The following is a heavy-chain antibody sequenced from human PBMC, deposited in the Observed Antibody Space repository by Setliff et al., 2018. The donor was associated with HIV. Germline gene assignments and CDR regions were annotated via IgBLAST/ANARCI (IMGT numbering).Heavy chain of an antibody. CDR2: IHFSGST. J-gene: IGHJ4*02. CDR1: GDSFSGTSYY. D-gene: IGHD3-3*01. CDR3: VRPSLGIGGGSIFHN. V-gene: IGHV4-39*01. Sequence: PSETLSLTCTVSGDSFSGTSYYWGRIRQPPGKGLEWIGSIHFSGSTWYTQSLKSRVTIWVDTSKNQFSLKVNSVTAADTAVYYCVRPSLGIGGGSIFHNWGQGTLVTVSS.